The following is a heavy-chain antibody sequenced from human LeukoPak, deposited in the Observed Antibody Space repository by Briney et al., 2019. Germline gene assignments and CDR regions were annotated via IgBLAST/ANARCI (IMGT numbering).Heavy chain of an antibody. Sequence: GGSLRLSCAASGFTVSSNYMSWVRQAPGKGLEWVSVIYSGGSTYYADSVKGRFTISRDNAKNTLYLQMNSLRAEDTAVYYCANRGYSYGFHYWGQGTLVTVSS. CDR3: ANRGYSYGFHY. CDR2: IYSGGST. CDR1: GFTVSSNY. J-gene: IGHJ4*02. V-gene: IGHV3-53*01. D-gene: IGHD5-18*01.